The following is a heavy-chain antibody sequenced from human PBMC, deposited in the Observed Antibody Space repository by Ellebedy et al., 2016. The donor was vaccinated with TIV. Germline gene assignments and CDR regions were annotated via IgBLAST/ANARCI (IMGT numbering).Heavy chain of an antibody. V-gene: IGHV3-9*01. CDR3: ARGHREHSGSLDY. D-gene: IGHD3-10*01. Sequence: GGSLRLSCAASGFTFDDYAMHWVRQAPGKGLEWVSGISWNSGSLGYADSVKGRFTISRDNAKNTPYLQMNSLRADDTAVYYCARGHREHSGSLDYWGQGTLVTVSS. J-gene: IGHJ4*02. CDR2: ISWNSGSL. CDR1: GFTFDDYA.